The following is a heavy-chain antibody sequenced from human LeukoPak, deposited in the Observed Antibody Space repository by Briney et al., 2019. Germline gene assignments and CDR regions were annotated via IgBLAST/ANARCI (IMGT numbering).Heavy chain of an antibody. CDR3: ARGLYNSFDY. D-gene: IGHD1-14*01. CDR1: GFSLSTTGMR. Sequence: SGPTLVNPTQTLTLTCTFSGFSLSTTGMRVSWIRQPPGKALEWLARIDWDDDKFYSTSLKTRLTISKDTFKNQVVLTMTNMDPVDTATYYCARGLYNSFDYWGQGTLVTVSS. CDR2: IDWDDDK. V-gene: IGHV2-70*04. J-gene: IGHJ4*02.